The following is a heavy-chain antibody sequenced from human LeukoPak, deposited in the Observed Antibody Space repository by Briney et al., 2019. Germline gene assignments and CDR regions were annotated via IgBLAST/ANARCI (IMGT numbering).Heavy chain of an antibody. V-gene: IGHV5-10-1*01. J-gene: IGHJ4*02. Sequence: GESLKISCKGSGYSFTSYWISWVRQMPGKGLEWMGRIDPSDSYTNYSPSFQGHVTISADKSISTAYLQWSSLKASDTAMYYCARLSYYDILTGYYTSYFDYCGQGTLVTVSS. D-gene: IGHD3-9*01. CDR1: GYSFTSYW. CDR2: IDPSDSYT. CDR3: ARLSYYDILTGYYTSYFDY.